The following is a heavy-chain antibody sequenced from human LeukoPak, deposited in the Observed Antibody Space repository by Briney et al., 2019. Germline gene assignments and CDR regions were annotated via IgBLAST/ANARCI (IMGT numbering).Heavy chain of an antibody. CDR3: ARGVQLWLLESYLDY. J-gene: IGHJ4*02. D-gene: IGHD5-18*01. Sequence: SETLSLTCAVYGGSFSGYYWSWIRQPPGKGLEWIGEINHSGSTNYSPSLKSRVTISVDTSKNQFSLKLSSVTAADTAVYYCARGVQLWLLESYLDYWGQGTLVTVSS. V-gene: IGHV4-34*01. CDR2: INHSGST. CDR1: GGSFSGYY.